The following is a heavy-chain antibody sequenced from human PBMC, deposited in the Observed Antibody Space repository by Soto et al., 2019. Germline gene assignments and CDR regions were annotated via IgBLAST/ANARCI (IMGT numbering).Heavy chain of an antibody. CDR1: GASISCFY. J-gene: IGHJ5*02. Sequence: LSLTCTVSGASISCFYWSWIRKSDGKGLEWIGRIYATGTTDYNPSLKSRVMMSVDTSKKQFSLKLRSVTAADTAVYYCVRDGTKTLRDWFDPWGQGISVTVSS. D-gene: IGHD1-1*01. CDR2: IYATGTT. V-gene: IGHV4-4*07. CDR3: VRDGTKTLRDWFDP.